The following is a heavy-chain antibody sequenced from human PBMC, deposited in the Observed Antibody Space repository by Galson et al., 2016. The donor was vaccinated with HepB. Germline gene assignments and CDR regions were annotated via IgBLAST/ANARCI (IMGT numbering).Heavy chain of an antibody. V-gene: IGHV3-30-3*01. Sequence: SLRLSCAASGFTFNIYAMHWVRQAPGKGLEWVALISSDENNKFYVDSVKGRFTISRDNAQNSLYLQMNNLRAEDAAVYYCARELATDAFDIWGQGTMVTVSS. D-gene: IGHD5-12*01. CDR2: ISSDENNK. CDR3: ARELATDAFDI. CDR1: GFTFNIYA. J-gene: IGHJ3*02.